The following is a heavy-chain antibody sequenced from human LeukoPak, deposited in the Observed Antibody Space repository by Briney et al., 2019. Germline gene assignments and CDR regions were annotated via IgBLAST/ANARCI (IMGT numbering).Heavy chain of an antibody. CDR2: IYTSEDT. CDR1: GGSINRGSYY. Sequence: PSETLSLTCAVSGGSINRGSYYWSWIRQPAGKGLEWIGRIYTSEDTNFNPSLKSRVTISVDTSKNQFSLKLSSVTAADTAVYYCARDGVGSSSSWYADYYFDYWGQGILVTVSS. CDR3: ARDGVGSSSSWYADYYFDY. J-gene: IGHJ4*02. D-gene: IGHD6-13*01. V-gene: IGHV4-61*02.